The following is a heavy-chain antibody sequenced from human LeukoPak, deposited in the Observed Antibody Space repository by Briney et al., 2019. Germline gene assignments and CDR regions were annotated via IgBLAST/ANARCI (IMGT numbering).Heavy chain of an antibody. J-gene: IGHJ4*02. Sequence: PGRSLRLSCAASGFAFSNYGMHWARRAPGKGLEWVAVISYDGSNKYYADSVKGRFTISRDNSKNTLYLQMNSLRAGDTAVYYCAKDHRITLVRGVMDYWGQGSLVTVSS. CDR2: ISYDGSNK. CDR1: GFAFSNYG. CDR3: AKDHRITLVRGVMDY. V-gene: IGHV3-30*18. D-gene: IGHD3-10*01.